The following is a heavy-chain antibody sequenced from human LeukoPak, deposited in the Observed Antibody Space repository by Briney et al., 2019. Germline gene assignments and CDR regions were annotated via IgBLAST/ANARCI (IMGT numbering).Heavy chain of an antibody. CDR2: INTDGTTT. J-gene: IGHJ4*02. CDR1: GFTFSGYW. CDR3: ASSNWYALDS. Sequence: GESLRLSCAASGFTFSGYWMFWVRQAPGKGLVWISRINTDGTTTTYAYSVKGRFSISRDNAKNTLYLQMNSLRAEDTAVYYCASSNWYALDSWGQGTLVTVSS. D-gene: IGHD1-20*01. V-gene: IGHV3-74*01.